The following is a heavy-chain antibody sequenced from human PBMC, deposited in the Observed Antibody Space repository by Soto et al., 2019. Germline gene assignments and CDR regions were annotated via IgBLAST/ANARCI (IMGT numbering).Heavy chain of an antibody. CDR3: AKDQPRGTIFGVSRPDYGMDV. V-gene: IGHV3-23*01. J-gene: IGHJ6*02. D-gene: IGHD3-3*01. CDR1: GFTFSSYA. CDR2: ISGSGGST. Sequence: GGSLRLSCAASGFTFSSYAMSWVRQAPGKGLEWVSAISGSGGSTYYADSVKGRFTISRDNSKNTLYLQMNSLRAEDTAVYYCAKDQPRGTIFGVSRPDYGMDVWGQGTTVTVSS.